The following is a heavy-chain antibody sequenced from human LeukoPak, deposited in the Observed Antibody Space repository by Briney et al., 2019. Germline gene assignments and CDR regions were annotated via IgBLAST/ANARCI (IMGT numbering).Heavy chain of an antibody. V-gene: IGHV3-73*01. J-gene: IGHJ4*02. CDR1: GFTFSSYW. CDR2: IRSKANSYAT. CDR3: NPRLQLTDY. D-gene: IGHD5-24*01. Sequence: GGSLRLSCAASGFTFSSYWMHWVRQAPGKGLVWVSRIRSKANSYATAYAASVKGRFTISRDDSKNTAYLQMNSLKTEDTAVYYCNPRLQLTDYWGQGTLVTVSS.